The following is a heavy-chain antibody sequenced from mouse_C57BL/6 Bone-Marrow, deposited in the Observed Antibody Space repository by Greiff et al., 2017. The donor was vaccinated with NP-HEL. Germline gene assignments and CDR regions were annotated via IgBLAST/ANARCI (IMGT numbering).Heavy chain of an antibody. CDR3: ARESYGSLDY. J-gene: IGHJ2*01. CDR2: ISYDGSN. V-gene: IGHV3-6*01. D-gene: IGHD1-1*01. Sequence: DVKLQESGPGLVKPSQSLSLTCSVTGYSITSGYYWNWIRQFPGNKLEWMGYISYDGSNNYNPSLKNRISITRDTSKNQFFLKLNSVTTEDTATYYCARESYGSLDYWGKGTTLTVSS. CDR1: GYSITSGYY.